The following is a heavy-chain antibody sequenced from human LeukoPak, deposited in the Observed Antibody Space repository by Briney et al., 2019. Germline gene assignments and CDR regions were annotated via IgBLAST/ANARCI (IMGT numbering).Heavy chain of an antibody. CDR2: ISGSGGST. CDR3: AKVPRLVSYDSVDY. V-gene: IGHV3-23*01. J-gene: IGHJ4*02. CDR1: GFTFSSYA. Sequence: PGGSLRLSCAASGFTFSSYAMSWVRQAPGKGLEWVSAISGSGGSTYYADSVKGRFTISRDNSKNTLYPQMNSLRAEDTAVYYCAKVPRLVSYDSVDYWGQGTLVTVSS. D-gene: IGHD3-3*01.